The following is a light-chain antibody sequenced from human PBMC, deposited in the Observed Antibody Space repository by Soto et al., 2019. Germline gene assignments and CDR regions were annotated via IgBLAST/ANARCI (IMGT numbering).Light chain of an antibody. J-gene: IGLJ3*02. CDR3: ILYMGRAIGV. CDR2: NTN. V-gene: IGLV8-61*01. CDR1: SGSVSTSYY. Sequence: QTVVTQEPSLSVSPGGTVTLTCGLSSGSVSTSYYPSWYQLTPGQTPRTLIHNTNIRSSGVPDRFSGSILGNKAALTITGAQAGDEPNNHCILYMGRAIGVFGGGTRLPAL.